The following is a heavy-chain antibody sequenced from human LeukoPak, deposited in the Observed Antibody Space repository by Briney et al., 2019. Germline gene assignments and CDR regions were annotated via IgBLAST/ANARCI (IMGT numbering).Heavy chain of an antibody. CDR3: WRPGRGYGGKYYYYYMDV. D-gene: IGHD4-23*01. CDR2: MNPNSGNT. J-gene: IGHJ6*03. V-gene: IGHV1-8*01. Sequence: ASVKVSCKASGYTFTSYDINWVRQAPGQGLEWMGWMNPNSGNTGYAQKFQGRVTMTRNTSISTAYMELSSLRSEDTAVYYCWRPGRGYGGKYYYYYMDVWGKGTTVTVSS. CDR1: GYTFTSYD.